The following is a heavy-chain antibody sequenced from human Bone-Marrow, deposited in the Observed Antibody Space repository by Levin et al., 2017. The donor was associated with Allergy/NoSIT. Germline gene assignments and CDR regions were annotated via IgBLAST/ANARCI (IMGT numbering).Heavy chain of an antibody. D-gene: IGHD3-10*01. V-gene: IGHV4-59*01. CDR1: GGSISSYY. J-gene: IGHJ4*02. CDR3: ARSPSNMVRDRAGFDY. CDR2: IYYSGST. Sequence: SETLSLTCTVSGGSISSYYWSWIRQPPGKGLEWIGYIYYSGSTNYNPSLKSRVTISVDTSKNQFSLKLSSVTAADTAVYYCARSPSNMVRDRAGFDYWGQGTLVTVSS.